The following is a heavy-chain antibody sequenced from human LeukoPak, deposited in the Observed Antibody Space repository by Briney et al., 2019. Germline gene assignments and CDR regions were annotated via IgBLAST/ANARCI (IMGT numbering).Heavy chain of an antibody. CDR1: GYSISSGYY. J-gene: IGHJ6*03. CDR3: ARGARYYYYYMDV. D-gene: IGHD3-16*01. V-gene: IGHV4-38-2*01. CDR2: TYHSGST. Sequence: PSETLSLTCAASGYSISSGYYWGWIRQPPGKGLEWIGSTYHSGSTYYNPSLKSRVTISVDTSKNQFSLKLSSVTAADTAVYYCARGARYYYYYMDVWGKGTTVTVSS.